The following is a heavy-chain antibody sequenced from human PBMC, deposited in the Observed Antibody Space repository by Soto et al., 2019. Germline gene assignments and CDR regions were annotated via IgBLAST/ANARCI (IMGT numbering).Heavy chain of an antibody. CDR3: ARLGSSGWSPDY. V-gene: IGHV4-59*02. CDR1: GCSVGVHY. Sequence: SVTMSLTSTVSGCSVGVHYWIWRGQSPGKGLEWIGYIFYTGSTNYNPSLKSRVTLSVDTSKNQFSLRLSSVTAADTAVYYCARLGSSGWSPDYWGQGTLVTVSS. CDR2: IFYTGST. J-gene: IGHJ4*02. D-gene: IGHD6-19*01.